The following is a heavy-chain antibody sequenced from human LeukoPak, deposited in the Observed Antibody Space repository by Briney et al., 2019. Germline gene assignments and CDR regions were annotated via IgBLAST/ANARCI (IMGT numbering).Heavy chain of an antibody. CDR1: GFTFSRCG. CDR2: ISFDGSNK. Sequence: PGKSLGLSCAASGFTFSRCGMHWVRQAPGKGLEWVTTISFDGSNKYYADSVKGRFTISRDNSKNALYLQMNSLRAEDSALYYCAKDSSSTRSFDYWGQGTLVTVSS. CDR3: AKDSSSTRSFDY. V-gene: IGHV3-30*18. D-gene: IGHD2-2*01. J-gene: IGHJ4*02.